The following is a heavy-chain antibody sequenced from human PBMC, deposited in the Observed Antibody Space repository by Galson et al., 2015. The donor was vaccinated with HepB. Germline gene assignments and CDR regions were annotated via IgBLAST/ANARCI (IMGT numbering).Heavy chain of an antibody. D-gene: IGHD2-2*02. V-gene: IGHV3-23*01. CDR1: GFAFDSHA. Sequence: SLRLSCAASGFAFDSHAMSWVRQAPGRGLEWISGITGKGDSTFYADSVKGRFTVSKDNSNNMVYLQMNSLRTEDTDLYFCAKGYSLFDSWGQGILVTVSS. CDR2: ITGKGDST. J-gene: IGHJ5*01. CDR3: AKGYSLFDS.